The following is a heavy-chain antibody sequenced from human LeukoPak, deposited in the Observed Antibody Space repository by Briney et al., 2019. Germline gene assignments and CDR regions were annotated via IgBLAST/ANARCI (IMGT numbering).Heavy chain of an antibody. D-gene: IGHD2-15*01. Sequence: SETLSLTCAVYGGSFSGYYWSWIRQPPGKGLEWIGEINHSGSTNYNPSLKSRVIISVDTSKNQFSLKLSSVTAADTAVYYCARVTHYYYYMDVWGKGTTVTVSS. CDR1: GGSFSGYY. CDR2: INHSGST. CDR3: ARVTHYYYYMDV. J-gene: IGHJ6*03. V-gene: IGHV4-34*01.